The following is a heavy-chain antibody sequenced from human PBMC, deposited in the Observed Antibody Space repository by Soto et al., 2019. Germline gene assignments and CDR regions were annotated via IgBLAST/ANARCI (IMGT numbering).Heavy chain of an antibody. CDR3: VRDGTKTLRDWFDP. CDR1: GASISGFY. D-gene: IGHD1-1*01. CDR2: IYATGTT. J-gene: IGHJ5*02. Sequence: SETLSLTCTVSGASISGFYWSWIRKSAGKGLERIGRIYATGTTDYNPSLTSRVMMSVGTSKKQFSLKLRSVTAADTAVYYCVRDGTKTLRDWFDPWGQGISVTVSS. V-gene: IGHV4-4*07.